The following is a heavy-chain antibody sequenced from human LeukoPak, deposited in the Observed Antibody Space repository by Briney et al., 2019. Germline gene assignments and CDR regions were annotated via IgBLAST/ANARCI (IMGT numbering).Heavy chain of an antibody. D-gene: IGHD4-17*01. CDR3: ARDRDYAFDY. CDR1: GFTFSSYA. CDR2: IRGSGGGT. J-gene: IGHJ4*02. V-gene: IGHV3-23*01. Sequence: GGSLRLSCAASGFTFSSYAMSWVRQAPGKGLEWVSAIRGSGGGTYYADSVKGRFTISRDNGKNSLYLQMNSLRDEDTAVYYCARDRDYAFDYWGQGTLVTVSS.